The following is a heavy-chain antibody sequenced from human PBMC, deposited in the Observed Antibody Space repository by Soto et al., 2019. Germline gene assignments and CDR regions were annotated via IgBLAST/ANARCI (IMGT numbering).Heavy chain of an antibody. CDR3: AKDAHWITMTNGGGY. Sequence: EVQLLESGGGLVQPGGSLRLSCAASGFTFSSYAMSWVRQAPGKGLEWVSAISGSGGSTYYADSVKGRFTISRDNSKNTLDLQRNSLRAEDTAVYYCAKDAHWITMTNGGGYWGQGTLVTVSS. J-gene: IGHJ4*02. V-gene: IGHV3-23*01. CDR2: ISGSGGST. CDR1: GFTFSSYA. D-gene: IGHD3-22*01.